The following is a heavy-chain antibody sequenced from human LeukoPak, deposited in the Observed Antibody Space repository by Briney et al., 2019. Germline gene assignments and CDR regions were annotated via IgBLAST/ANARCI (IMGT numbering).Heavy chain of an antibody. CDR1: GFTFSSYG. CDR2: ISYDGSNK. J-gene: IGHJ4*02. D-gene: IGHD3-10*01. CDR3: AKLFSSSAMVRGVIIFSPGYFDY. Sequence: GGSLRLSCAASGFTFSSYGMHWVRQAPGKGLEWVAVISYDGSNKYYADSVKGRFTISRDNAKNTLYLQMNSLRAEDTAVYYCAKLFSSSAMVRGVIIFSPGYFDYWGQGTLVTVSS. V-gene: IGHV3-30*18.